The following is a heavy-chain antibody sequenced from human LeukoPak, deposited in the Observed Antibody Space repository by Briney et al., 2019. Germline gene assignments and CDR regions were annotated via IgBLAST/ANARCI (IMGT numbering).Heavy chain of an antibody. CDR2: ISHSGST. J-gene: IGHJ4*02. V-gene: IGHV4-34*01. CDR3: ARQYCSSTSCYRNFDY. CDR1: GGSFSGYY. Sequence: SETLSLTCAVYGGSFSGYYWGWIRQPPGKGLEWIGEISHSGSTNYNPSLKSRVTISVDTSKNQFSLKLSSVTAADTAVYYCARQYCSSTSCYRNFDYWGQGTLVTVSS. D-gene: IGHD2-2*01.